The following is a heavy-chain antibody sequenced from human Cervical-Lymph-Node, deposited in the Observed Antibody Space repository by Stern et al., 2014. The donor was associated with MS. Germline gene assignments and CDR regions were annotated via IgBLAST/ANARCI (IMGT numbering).Heavy chain of an antibody. V-gene: IGHV3-15*01. D-gene: IGHD3-16*01. J-gene: IGHJ4*02. CDR2: VKSRKDGGAA. CDR1: GFTFPYTS. Sequence: EVQLVESGGGFVKPGGSLRLSCAASGFTFPYTSLSWVRQAPGKGLEWVGRVKSRKDGGAADYAAFVKDRVTISRDDSRSTLYLQINGLEIEDTAMYYCTALGKYWGQGTLLIVSS. CDR3: TALGKY.